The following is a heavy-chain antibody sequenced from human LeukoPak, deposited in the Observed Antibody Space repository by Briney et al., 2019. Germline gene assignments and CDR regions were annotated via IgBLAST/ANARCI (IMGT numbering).Heavy chain of an antibody. CDR2: ISSSSSTI. V-gene: IGHV3-48*04. J-gene: IGHJ5*02. Sequence: PGGSLRLSCAASGFTFSSYGINWVRQAPGKGLEWISYISSSSSTIYYADSVKGRFTISRDNAKNSLYLQMNSLRAEDTAVYYCARTSLASYNWFDPWGQGTLVTVSS. CDR1: GFTFSSYG. CDR3: ARTSLASYNWFDP. D-gene: IGHD2-15*01.